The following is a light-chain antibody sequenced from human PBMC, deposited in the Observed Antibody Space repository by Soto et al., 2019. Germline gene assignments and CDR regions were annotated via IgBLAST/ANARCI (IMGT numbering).Light chain of an antibody. J-gene: IGLJ2*01. CDR3: QSYDSSLSRRV. CDR2: DNN. V-gene: IGLV1-40*01. Sequence: QSALTQPPSVSGAPGQKVTISCTGNSSNIGAVYDVHWYQQLPGTAPKLLIYDNNNRPSGVPDRFSGSKSGTSASLAITGLQAEDEADYYCQSYDSSLSRRVFGGGTKLTVL. CDR1: SSNIGAVYD.